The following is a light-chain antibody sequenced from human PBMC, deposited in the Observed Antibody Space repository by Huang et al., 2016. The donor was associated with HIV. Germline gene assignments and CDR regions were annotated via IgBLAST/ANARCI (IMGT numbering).Light chain of an antibody. CDR3: QQFDNSLT. CDR1: QDIRNH. Sequence: DIQMTQSPSSLSASLGDRVTLTCQASQDIRNHLTWYQQKPGKAPNLLIYDAFSLQTGVPSRFSGSGSGTDYSLIISSLQPEDFATYYCQQFDNSLTFGAGTKVEIK. CDR2: DAF. J-gene: IGKJ4*01. V-gene: IGKV1-33*01.